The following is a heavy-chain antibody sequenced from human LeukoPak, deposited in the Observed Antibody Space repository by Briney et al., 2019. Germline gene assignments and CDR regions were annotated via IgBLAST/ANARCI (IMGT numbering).Heavy chain of an antibody. J-gene: IGHJ4*02. Sequence: HPGGSLRLSCAASGFTFSSYWMNWVRPAPGKGLVWVSRIASDGSSTTYADSVKGRFSISRDNAKNTLYLQMNSLRVEDTAVYYCARGRPHGNDYWGQGTLVTVSS. D-gene: IGHD4-23*01. V-gene: IGHV3-74*01. CDR2: IASDGSST. CDR3: ARGRPHGNDY. CDR1: GFTFSSYW.